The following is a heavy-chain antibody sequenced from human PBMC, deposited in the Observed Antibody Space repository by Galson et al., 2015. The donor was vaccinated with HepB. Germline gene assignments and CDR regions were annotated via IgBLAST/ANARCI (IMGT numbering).Heavy chain of an antibody. J-gene: IGHJ4*02. Sequence: LSLTCTVSGGSISSYFWTWIRQPPGKGLEWIGHVYYTGSTDYNPSLKSRVTISRDTSKNHFSLNLSSVSAADTAVYYCARDNSAFPRALVYWGLGTLVTVAS. CDR2: VYYTGST. CDR3: ARDNSAFPRALVY. D-gene: IGHD2-8*02. V-gene: IGHV4-59*01. CDR1: GGSISSYF.